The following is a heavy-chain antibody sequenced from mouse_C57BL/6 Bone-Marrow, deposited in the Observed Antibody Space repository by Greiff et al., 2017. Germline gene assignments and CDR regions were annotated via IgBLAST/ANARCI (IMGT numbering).Heavy chain of an antibody. CDR2: IHPNSGST. J-gene: IGHJ1*03. Sequence: QVQLQQPGAELVKPGASVKLSCKASGYTFTSYWMHWVKQRPGQGLEWIGMIHPNSGSTNYNEKFKSKATLTVDKSSSTAYMQLSSLTSEDSAVYYCARSRYYGSSWYFGVWGTGTTGTVSS. V-gene: IGHV1-64*01. D-gene: IGHD1-1*01. CDR3: ARSRYYGSSWYFGV. CDR1: GYTFTSYW.